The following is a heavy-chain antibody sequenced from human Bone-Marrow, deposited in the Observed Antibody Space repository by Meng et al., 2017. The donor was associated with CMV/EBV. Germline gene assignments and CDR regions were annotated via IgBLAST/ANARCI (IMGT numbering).Heavy chain of an antibody. CDR2: FNPNSGGT. CDR3: ASTGGVRFLEWLASTLYGMDV. CDR1: GYTFTGYY. J-gene: IGHJ6*02. V-gene: IGHV1-2*02. Sequence: ASVKVSCKASGYTFTGYYMHWVRQAPGQGLEWMGWFNPNSGGTNYAQKFQGRVTMTRDTSISTAYMRLSRLRSDDTAVYYCASTGGVRFLEWLASTLYGMDVWGQGTTVTVSS. D-gene: IGHD3-3*01.